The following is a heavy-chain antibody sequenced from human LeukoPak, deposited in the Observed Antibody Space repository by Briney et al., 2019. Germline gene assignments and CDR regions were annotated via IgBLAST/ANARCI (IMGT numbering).Heavy chain of an antibody. V-gene: IGHV3-7*01. J-gene: IGHJ4*02. Sequence: PGGSLRLSCAASGFTFSSFWMSWVRQAPGKGLEWVANIKQGGSEKYYVDSVKGRFTISRDNARNSLYLQMNSLRAEDTAVYYCVRDVHRYYADYWGQGTLVTVSS. D-gene: IGHD3-3*01. CDR1: GFTFSSFW. CDR3: VRDVHRYYADY. CDR2: IKQGGSEK.